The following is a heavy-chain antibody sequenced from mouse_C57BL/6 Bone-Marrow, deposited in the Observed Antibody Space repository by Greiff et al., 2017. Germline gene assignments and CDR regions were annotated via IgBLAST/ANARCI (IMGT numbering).Heavy chain of an antibody. CDR1: GYSITSGYY. CDR3: ARDYGSSQSFYAMDY. D-gene: IGHD1-1*01. J-gene: IGHJ4*01. V-gene: IGHV3-6*01. Sequence: EVHLVESGPGLVKPSQSLSLTCSVTGYSITSGYYWNWIRQFPGNKLEWMGYISYDGSNNYNPSLKNRISITRDTSKNQFVLKLNAVTTEDTATYYFARDYGSSQSFYAMDYWGQGTSVTVSS. CDR2: ISYDGSN.